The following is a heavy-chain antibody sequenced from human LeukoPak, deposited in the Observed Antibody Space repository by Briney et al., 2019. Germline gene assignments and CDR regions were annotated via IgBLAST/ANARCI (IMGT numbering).Heavy chain of an antibody. J-gene: IGHJ4*02. V-gene: IGHV1-2*02. D-gene: IGHD3-10*01. CDR1: GFDFRDYF. CDR2: INPDTEDS. Sequence: GASVKVSCKASGFDFRDYFIHWVRQAPGEGLEWMGSINPDTEDSKIAQQFQGRVTMTRDTSITTAYMELTSLRSDDTAVYYCARDLFYSVSGTYYNVGRVFNYWGQGTLVTVSS. CDR3: ARDLFYSVSGTYYNVGRVFNY.